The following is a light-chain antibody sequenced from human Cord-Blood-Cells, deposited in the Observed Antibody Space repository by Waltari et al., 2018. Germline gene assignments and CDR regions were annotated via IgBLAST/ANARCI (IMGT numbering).Light chain of an antibody. Sequence: DIQMTQSPSTRSAHVGVSVTITCRASQSISSRLAWYQQKPGKAPKLLFYKASSLERGGQRGFSGSGTGAEFTLTCSCLQTDDCATNCCQKYNSYPMTLGGGTKVESK. CDR1: QSISSR. J-gene: IGKJ4*01. V-gene: IGKV1-5*03. CDR3: QKYNSYPMT. CDR2: KAS.